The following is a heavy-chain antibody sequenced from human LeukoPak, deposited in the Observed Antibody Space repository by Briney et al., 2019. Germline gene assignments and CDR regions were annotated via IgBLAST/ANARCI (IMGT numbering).Heavy chain of an antibody. J-gene: IGHJ5*02. Sequence: GGSLRLSCAASGFTVSSNYMSWVRQAPGKGLEWVSVIYSGGSTYYADSVKGHFTVSRDKSKNMLYLQVSSLRAEDTAVYYCLKSTVSTGSDTWGQGTLVTVSS. CDR1: GFTVSSNY. D-gene: IGHD5/OR15-5a*01. V-gene: IGHV3-53*01. CDR2: IYSGGST. CDR3: LKSTVSTGSDT.